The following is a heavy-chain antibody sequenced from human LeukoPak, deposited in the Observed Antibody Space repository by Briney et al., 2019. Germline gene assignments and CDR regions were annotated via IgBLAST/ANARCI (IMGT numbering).Heavy chain of an antibody. V-gene: IGHV3-21*01. Sequence: GGSLRLSCAASGFTFSSYSMNWVRQAPGKGLEWVSSISSSSSYIYYADSVKGRFTISRDNAKNSLYLQMNSLRAEDTAVYYCASLPPYYYDSSGYYGWGQGTLVTVSS. J-gene: IGHJ4*02. D-gene: IGHD3-22*01. CDR3: ASLPPYYYDSSGYYG. CDR2: ISSSSSYI. CDR1: GFTFSSYS.